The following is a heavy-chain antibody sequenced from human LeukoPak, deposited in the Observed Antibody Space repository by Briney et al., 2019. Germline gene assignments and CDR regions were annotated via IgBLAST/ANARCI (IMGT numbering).Heavy chain of an antibody. CDR1: GGSISSGGYS. V-gene: IGHV4-30-2*01. J-gene: IGHJ5*02. Sequence: SSETLSLTCAVSGGSISSGGYSWSWIRQPPGKGLEWIGYIYHSGSTYYNPSLKSRVTISVDRSKNQFSLKLRSVTAADTAVYYGARGLSGEGALFDPWGQGTLVTVSS. D-gene: IGHD2-21*01. CDR2: IYHSGST. CDR3: ARGLSGEGALFDP.